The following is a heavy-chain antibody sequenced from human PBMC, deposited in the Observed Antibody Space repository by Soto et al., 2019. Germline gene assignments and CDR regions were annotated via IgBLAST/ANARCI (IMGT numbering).Heavy chain of an antibody. CDR1: GYNFINYG. V-gene: IGHV1-18*01. CDR3: VRDLDGSGSYYTGY. Sequence: APVKVSCKASGYNFINYGITLVRQALGQGLEWMGWIRVHNGNTNYAQNLQGRVTMTTDTSTSTAYMELRSLGSDDTAVYYCVRDLDGSGSYYTGYWGPGTLVTSPQ. CDR2: IRVHNGNT. D-gene: IGHD3-10*01. J-gene: IGHJ4*02.